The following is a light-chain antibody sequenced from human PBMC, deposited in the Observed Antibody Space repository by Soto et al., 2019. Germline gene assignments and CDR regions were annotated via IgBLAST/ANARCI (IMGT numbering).Light chain of an antibody. CDR1: QSIFTY. Sequence: DLQMTQSQSCLCDPVGERVNISYWASQSIFTYLSWRQQKPGNDPKLLIYAASTLQSGVPSRFTGSGSGTDFTLTISRLQPEDCATDDCLQLYNFSWTFGQGTKVDIK. CDR2: AAS. J-gene: IGKJ1*01. V-gene: IGKV1-39*01. CDR3: LQLYNFSWT.